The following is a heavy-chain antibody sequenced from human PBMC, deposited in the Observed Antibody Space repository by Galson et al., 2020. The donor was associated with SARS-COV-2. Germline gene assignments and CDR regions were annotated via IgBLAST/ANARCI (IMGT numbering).Heavy chain of an antibody. V-gene: IGHV4-31*03. CDR1: GGSISSGGYY. CDR3: ARDVAATGISWYFDL. D-gene: IGHD1-1*01. Sequence: ASETLSLTCTVSGGSISSGGYYWSWVRQLPGKGLEWIGYIYYSGTTFYNPSLESRLTISVDTSRNQFSLKLNSVTAADTAIYYCARDVAATGISWYFDLWGRGTLVTVSS. CDR2: IYYSGTT. J-gene: IGHJ2*01.